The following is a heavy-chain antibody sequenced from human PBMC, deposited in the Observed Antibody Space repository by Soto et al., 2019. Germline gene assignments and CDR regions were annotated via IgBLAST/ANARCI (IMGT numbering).Heavy chain of an antibody. CDR1: GFTVSSHY. Sequence: EVQLVESGGGLVQPGGSLRLSCAASGFTVSSHYMSWVRQAPGKGLEWVSVIYSGGSAYYADSVKGRFTISRDNSKNTLYLQMNSLRAEVTAVYYCARHGYSYGGGYFDYWGQGTLVTVSS. D-gene: IGHD5-18*01. CDR2: IYSGGSA. J-gene: IGHJ4*02. V-gene: IGHV3-66*04. CDR3: ARHGYSYGGGYFDY.